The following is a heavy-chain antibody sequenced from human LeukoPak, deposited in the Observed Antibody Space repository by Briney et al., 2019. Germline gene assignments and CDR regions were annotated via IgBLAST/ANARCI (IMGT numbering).Heavy chain of an antibody. Sequence: SETLSLTCTVSGGSISTNSYYWGWIRQPPGKGLEWIGSLSFSGSTYYNPSLKSRVTISVDTSKNQFSLKLSSVTAADTAVYYCAREEMATTDDAFDIWGQGTMVTVSS. CDR1: GGSISTNSYY. CDR2: LSFSGST. V-gene: IGHV4-39*07. J-gene: IGHJ3*02. D-gene: IGHD5-24*01. CDR3: AREEMATTDDAFDI.